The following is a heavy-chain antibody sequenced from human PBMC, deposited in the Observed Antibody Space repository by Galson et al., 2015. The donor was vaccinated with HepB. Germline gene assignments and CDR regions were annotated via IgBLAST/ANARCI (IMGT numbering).Heavy chain of an antibody. D-gene: IGHD3-10*01. CDR1: GFTLGSYG. J-gene: IGHJ6*03. CDR2: IWYDGSNK. Sequence: SLRLSCAASGFTLGSYGMHWVRQAPGKGLEWVAVIWYDGSNKNYADSVKGRFTISRDNSKNTLYLQMNSLRAEDTAVYYCARDPGFPRYYYYYMDVWGKGTTVTVS. V-gene: IGHV3-33*01. CDR3: ARDPGFPRYYYYYMDV.